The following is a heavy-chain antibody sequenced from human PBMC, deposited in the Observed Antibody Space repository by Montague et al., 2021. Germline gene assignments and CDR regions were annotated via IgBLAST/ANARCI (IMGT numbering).Heavy chain of an antibody. J-gene: IGHJ6*02. D-gene: IGHD3/OR15-3a*01. Sequence: SLRLSCAASGFTVRSNYMSWVRQAPGKGLEWASVLYSGGPTYYADSVEGRFTISRDNSKNTVNLQMNSLRAEDTAVYYCAGVWDWLSLGCYHYSMDVWGQGTTVTVSS. CDR3: AGVWDWLSLGCYHYSMDV. CDR1: GFTVRSNY. V-gene: IGHV3-53*01. CDR2: LYSGGPT.